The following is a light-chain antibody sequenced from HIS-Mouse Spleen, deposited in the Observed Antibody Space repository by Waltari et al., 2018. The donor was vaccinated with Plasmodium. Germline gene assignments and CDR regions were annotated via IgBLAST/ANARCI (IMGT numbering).Light chain of an antibody. CDR1: QSISSY. Sequence: DIQMTQSPSSLSASVGDRVTITCRASQSISSYLNWYQQKPGKAPKLLIDAASSLHSGVPSRFSGSGSGTDFILSISSLQPEDFATYYCQQSYSTWTFGQGTKVEIK. J-gene: IGKJ1*01. V-gene: IGKV1-39*01. CDR3: QQSYSTWT. CDR2: AAS.